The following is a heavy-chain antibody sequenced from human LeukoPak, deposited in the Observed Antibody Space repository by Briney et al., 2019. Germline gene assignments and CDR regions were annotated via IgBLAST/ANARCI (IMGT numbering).Heavy chain of an antibody. CDR1: GGSISSYY. V-gene: IGHV4-59*08. J-gene: IGHJ4*02. Sequence: SETLSLTCTVSGGSISSYYWSWIRQPPGKGLEWIGYIYYSGSTNYNPSLKSRVTISVDTSKNQFSLKLSSVTAADTAVYYCSSIVVVPAAIYAGNWGQGTLVTVSS. D-gene: IGHD2-2*01. CDR3: SSIVVVPAAIYAGN. CDR2: IYYSGST.